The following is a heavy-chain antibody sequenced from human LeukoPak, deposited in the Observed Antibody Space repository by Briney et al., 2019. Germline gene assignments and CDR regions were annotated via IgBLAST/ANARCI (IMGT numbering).Heavy chain of an antibody. CDR1: GGSVSGGTYY. Sequence: SETLSLTCTVSGGSVSGGTYYWSWIRQPPGKELKWIGYISYIGNTNYNPSLKSRVTISKDTSKNQFSLKLSSVTAADTAVYYCVREHDWGDFDYWGQGALVTVSS. V-gene: IGHV4-61*01. D-gene: IGHD3-9*01. J-gene: IGHJ4*02. CDR3: VREHDWGDFDY. CDR2: ISYIGNT.